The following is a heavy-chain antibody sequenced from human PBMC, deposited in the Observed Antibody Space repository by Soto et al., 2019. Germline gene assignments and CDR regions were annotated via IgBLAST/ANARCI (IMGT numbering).Heavy chain of an antibody. CDR3: ARKSRGGMATNYGMDV. J-gene: IGHJ6*02. D-gene: IGHD1-20*01. CDR1: GGSISSSSYY. V-gene: IGHV4-39*01. Sequence: SETLSLTCTVSGGSISSSSYYWGWIRQPPGKGLEWIGSIYYSGSTYYNPSLKSRVTISVGTSKNQFSLKLSSVTAADTAVYYCARKSRGGMATNYGMDVWGQGTRVTVSS. CDR2: IYYSGST.